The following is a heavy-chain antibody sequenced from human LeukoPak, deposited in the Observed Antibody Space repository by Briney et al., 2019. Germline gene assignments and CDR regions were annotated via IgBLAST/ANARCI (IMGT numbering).Heavy chain of an antibody. V-gene: IGHV1-69*05. D-gene: IGHD3-22*01. Sequence: ASVKVSCKASGGTFSSYAISWVRQAPGQGLEWMGGIIPIFGTANYAQKFQGRVTITTDESTSTAYVELSSLRSEDTAVYYCAREISADSSGYYYDYWYFDLWGRGTLVTVSS. CDR3: AREISADSSGYYYDYWYFDL. CDR2: IIPIFGTA. J-gene: IGHJ2*01. CDR1: GGTFSSYA.